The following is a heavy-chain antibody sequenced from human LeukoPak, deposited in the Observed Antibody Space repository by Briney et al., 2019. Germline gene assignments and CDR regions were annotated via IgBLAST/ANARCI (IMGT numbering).Heavy chain of an antibody. D-gene: IGHD2-2*01. Sequence: ASVKVSCKASGYTFTSYGISWVRQAPGQGLEWMGWISAYNGNTNYAQKLQGRVTMTTDTSTSTAYMELRSLRSDDTAVYYCARVNRYCGSTSCYRKVWFDPWGQGTLVTVSS. CDR3: ARVNRYCGSTSCYRKVWFDP. CDR1: GYTFTSYG. V-gene: IGHV1-18*01. J-gene: IGHJ5*02. CDR2: ISAYNGNT.